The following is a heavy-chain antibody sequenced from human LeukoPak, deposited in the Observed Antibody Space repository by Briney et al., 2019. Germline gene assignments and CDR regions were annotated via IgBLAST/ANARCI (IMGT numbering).Heavy chain of an antibody. D-gene: IGHD3-22*01. J-gene: IGHJ6*02. CDR2: ISNSGSYT. CDR3: ARVRIVVVTNPDYYYYGMDV. CDR1: GFTVSSNY. V-gene: IGHV3-11*05. Sequence: PGGSLRLSCAASGFTVSSNYMSWIRQAPGKGLEWVSYISNSGSYTNYPDSVKGRFTISRDNAKNSLYLQMNSLRDEDTAVYYCARVRIVVVTNPDYYYYGMDVWGQGTTVTVSS.